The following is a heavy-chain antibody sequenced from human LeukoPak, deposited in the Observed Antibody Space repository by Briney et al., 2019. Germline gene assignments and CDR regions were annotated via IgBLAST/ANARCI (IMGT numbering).Heavy chain of an antibody. CDR1: GYSFTSHY. CDR3: ARGNFYDNKGYSPELRY. V-gene: IGHV1-46*01. D-gene: IGHD3-10*01. CDR2: INPSGSST. Sequence: ASVKVSCKASGYSFTSHYMHWVRQAPGQGLEWLGLINPSGSSTLYAQKFQGRVTMTRDMSTTTDYMELSSLRSEDTAVYYCARGNFYDNKGYSPELRYWGQGTLVTVSS. J-gene: IGHJ4*02.